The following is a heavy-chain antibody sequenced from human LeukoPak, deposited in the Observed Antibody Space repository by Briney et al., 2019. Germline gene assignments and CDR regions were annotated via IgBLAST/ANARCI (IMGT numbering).Heavy chain of an antibody. J-gene: IGHJ4*02. CDR1: GFTVSSNY. D-gene: IGHD1-26*01. Sequence: QAGGSLRLSCAASGFTVSSNYMSWVRQAPGKGLEWVSVIYSGGSTYYADSVKGWFTISRDNSKNTLYLQMNSLRAEDTALYFCAKKAQYNGNYPLDYWGQGTLVTVSS. V-gene: IGHV3-53*01. CDR2: IYSGGST. CDR3: AKKAQYNGNYPLDY.